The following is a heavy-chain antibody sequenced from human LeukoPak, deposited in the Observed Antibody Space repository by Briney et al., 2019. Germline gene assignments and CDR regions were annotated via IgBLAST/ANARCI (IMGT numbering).Heavy chain of an antibody. CDR3: ARLVGRFLEWLWFDP. CDR2: IYHSGST. CDR1: GYSISSGYY. J-gene: IGHJ5*02. Sequence: PSETLSLTCTVSGYSISSGYYWGWIRQPPGKGLEWIGSIYHSGSTYYNPSLKSRVTISVDTSKNQFSLKLSSVTAADTAMYYCARLVGRFLEWLWFDPWGQGTLVTVSS. V-gene: IGHV4-38-2*02. D-gene: IGHD3-3*01.